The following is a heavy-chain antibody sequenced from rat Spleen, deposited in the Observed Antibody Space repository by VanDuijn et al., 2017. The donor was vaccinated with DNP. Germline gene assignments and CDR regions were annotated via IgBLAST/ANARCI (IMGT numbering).Heavy chain of an antibody. D-gene: IGHD5-1*01. Sequence: EVQLVESGGGLVQPGRSLKLSCAASGFTFSNYDMAWVRQAPTKGLEWVASISTSGGSTYYRDSVKGRFTVSRVTAKSTLYLQMDSLRSEDTATYYCASLTGSSDWGQGVMVTVSS. V-gene: IGHV5-25*01. CDR3: ASLTGSSD. CDR1: GFTFSNYD. J-gene: IGHJ2*01. CDR2: ISTSGGST.